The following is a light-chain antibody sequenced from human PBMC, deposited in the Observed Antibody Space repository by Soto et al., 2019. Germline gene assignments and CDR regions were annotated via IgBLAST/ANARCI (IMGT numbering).Light chain of an antibody. V-gene: IGKV1-39*01. CDR1: QSISTY. CDR2: AAS. CDR3: QQTYSTPRT. Sequence: DIQMTQSPSSLSASVGDRVTITCRASQSISTYLNWYQQKAGIAPKLLIYAASSLQTGVPLRFSGSGSGTDFTLTISSLQPEDFATYYCQQTYSTPRTFGQGTKVDIK. J-gene: IGKJ1*01.